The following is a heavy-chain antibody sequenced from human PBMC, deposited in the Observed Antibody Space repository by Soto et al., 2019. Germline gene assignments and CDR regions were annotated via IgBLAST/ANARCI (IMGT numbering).Heavy chain of an antibody. CDR1: GDSVSSNSAA. Sequence: QVQLQQSGPGLVKPSQTLSLTCAISGDSVSSNSAAWNWIRQSPSRGLEWLGRTYYRSKWYNDYAVSVKSRITINPDTSKNQFSLQLNSVTPEDTAVYYCARDSTVVPASRWAEFDYWGQGTLVTVSS. CDR2: TYYRSKWYN. D-gene: IGHD2-2*01. CDR3: ARDSTVVPASRWAEFDY. J-gene: IGHJ4*02. V-gene: IGHV6-1*01.